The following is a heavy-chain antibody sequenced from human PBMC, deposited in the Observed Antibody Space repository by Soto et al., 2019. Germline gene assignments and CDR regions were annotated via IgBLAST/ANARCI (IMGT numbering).Heavy chain of an antibody. CDR2: ISSSGNYI. Sequence: EVQLVESGGGLVKPGGSLRLSCAASGFTFSSYHMNWVRQAPGKGLEGVSSISSSGNYIFYADSVKGRFTISRDNAKNSLSLQMNSLRAEDTAVYYCAREASYYDSSGPWGQGTLVTVSS. CDR1: GFTFSSYH. V-gene: IGHV3-21*06. D-gene: IGHD3-22*01. J-gene: IGHJ4*02. CDR3: AREASYYDSSGP.